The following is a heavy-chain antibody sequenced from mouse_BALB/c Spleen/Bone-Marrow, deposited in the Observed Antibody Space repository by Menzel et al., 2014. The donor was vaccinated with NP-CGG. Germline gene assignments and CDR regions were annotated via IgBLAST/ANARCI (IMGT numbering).Heavy chain of an antibody. CDR3: ARERYGDALDY. D-gene: IGHD2-14*01. CDR1: GYTFTDYN. V-gene: IGHV1S29*02. CDR2: IYPYNGGT. Sequence: EVQLQQSGPELVKPGASVKISCKTSGYTFTDYNMHWVKQSHGKSLEWIGYIYPYNGGTAYNQKFKSKATLTVDNSSSTAYMELRRLTSEDSAVYYCARERYGDALDYWGQGTSVTVSS. J-gene: IGHJ4*01.